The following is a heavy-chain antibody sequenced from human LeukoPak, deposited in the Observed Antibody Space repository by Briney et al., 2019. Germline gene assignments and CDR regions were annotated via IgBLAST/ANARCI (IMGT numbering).Heavy chain of an antibody. J-gene: IGHJ6*02. CDR3: AREDPQTTVPEGMDV. V-gene: IGHV4-59*01. Sequence: SETLSLTCTVSGGSISYYYWSWIRQSPGKGLEWIGYIYYSGTTNYNPSLKSRVTISVDTSKNQISLQLRSVTAADTAVYYCAREDPQTTVPEGMDVWGQGTTVTVSS. D-gene: IGHD4-17*01. CDR1: GGSISYYY. CDR2: IYYSGTT.